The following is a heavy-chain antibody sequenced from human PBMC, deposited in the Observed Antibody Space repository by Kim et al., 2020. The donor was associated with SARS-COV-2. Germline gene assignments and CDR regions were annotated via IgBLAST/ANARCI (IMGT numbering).Heavy chain of an antibody. Sequence: GGSLRLSCAASGFTFSSHWMHWVRQAPGKGLVWVSRINSDGRTRIYADSVKGRFTISRDNAKNTLYLQMNSLRAEETAVYYCARRQFTSGWDYCDHWRQG. CDR1: GFTFSSHW. J-gene: IGHJ4*02. CDR3: ARRQFTSGWDYCDH. CDR2: INSDGRTR. D-gene: IGHD6-19*01. V-gene: IGHV3-74*01.